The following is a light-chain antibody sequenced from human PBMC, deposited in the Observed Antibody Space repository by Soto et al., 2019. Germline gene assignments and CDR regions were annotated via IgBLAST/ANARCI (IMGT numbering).Light chain of an antibody. CDR3: QQARSFPLT. Sequence: ALRMTQSPSSLSSSTRARVPIPCRARQGINNYFAYYQQMPGKAPNLLIYATSTLQSGVPLRFSGFGSGTDFTLTITSLQPDDTAIYYCQQARSFPLTFGGGTKVDIK. V-gene: IGKV1-8*01. CDR1: QGINNY. CDR2: ATS. J-gene: IGKJ4*01.